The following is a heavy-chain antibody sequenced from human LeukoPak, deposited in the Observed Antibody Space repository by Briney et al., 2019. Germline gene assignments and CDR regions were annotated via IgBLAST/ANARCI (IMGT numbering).Heavy chain of an antibody. CDR1: GYSFTSYW. V-gene: IGHV5-51*01. D-gene: IGHD6-13*01. Sequence: GESLKISCKGSGYSFTSYWIGWVCQMPGKGLEWMGIIYLGDSDTRYSPSFQGQVTISADKSISTAYLQWSSLKASDTAMYYCARLPRIEAAGTNDYWGQGTLVTVSS. CDR3: ARLPRIEAAGTNDY. J-gene: IGHJ4*02. CDR2: IYLGDSDT.